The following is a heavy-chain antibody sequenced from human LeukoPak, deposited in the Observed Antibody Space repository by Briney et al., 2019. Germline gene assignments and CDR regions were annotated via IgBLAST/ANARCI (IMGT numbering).Heavy chain of an antibody. CDR3: ARARRGSSPLFDY. Sequence: SETLSLTCTVSGGSISSYYWSWIRQPPGKGLEWVGYIYYSGSTNYNPSLKSRVTISVDTSKNQFSLKLSSVTAADTAVYYCARARRGSSPLFDYWGQGTLVTVSS. D-gene: IGHD6-6*01. CDR1: GGSISSYY. J-gene: IGHJ4*02. V-gene: IGHV4-59*08. CDR2: IYYSGST.